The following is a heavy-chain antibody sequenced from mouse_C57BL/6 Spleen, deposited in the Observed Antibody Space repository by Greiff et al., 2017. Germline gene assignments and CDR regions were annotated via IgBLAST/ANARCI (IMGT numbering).Heavy chain of an antibody. V-gene: IGHV5-9*01. CDR1: GFTFSSYT. CDR2: ISGGGGNT. Sequence: EVMLVESGGGLVKPGGSLKLSCAASGFTFSSYTMSWVRQTPEKRLEWVATISGGGGNTYYPDSVKGRFTISRDNAENTLYLQMSSLRSEETALYYGERHIATVVRRGSGFAYWGQGTLVTVSA. J-gene: IGHJ3*01. CDR3: ERHIATVVRRGSGFAY. D-gene: IGHD1-1*01.